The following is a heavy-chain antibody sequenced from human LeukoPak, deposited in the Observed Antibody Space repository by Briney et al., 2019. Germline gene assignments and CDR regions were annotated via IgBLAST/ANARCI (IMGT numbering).Heavy chain of an antibody. CDR3: ARVNDQQKSTLDH. V-gene: IGHV3-72*01. CDR2: VRKKSNSYTT. J-gene: IGHJ4*02. Sequence: GGSLRLSCAASGFTFSDHYMDWVRLAPGKGLEWIGRVRKKSNSYTTEYAASVKGRFTVSRDDSKNSLYLQMNSLKSEDTAKYYRARVNDQQKSTLDHWGQGTLVTVSS. CDR1: GFTFSDHY. D-gene: IGHD2-15*01.